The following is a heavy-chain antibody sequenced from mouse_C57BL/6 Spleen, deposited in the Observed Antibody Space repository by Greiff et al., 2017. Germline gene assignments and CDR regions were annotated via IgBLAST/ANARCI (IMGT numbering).Heavy chain of an antibody. D-gene: IGHD2-1*01. V-gene: IGHV2-2*01. CDR2: IWSGGST. Sequence: VMLVESGPGLVQPSQSLSITCTVSGFSLTSYGVHWVRQSPGKGLEWLGVIWSGGSTDYNAAFISRLSISKDNSKSQVFFKMNSLQADDTAIYYCARGSLGNKFAYWGQGTLVTVSA. CDR3: ARGSLGNKFAY. CDR1: GFSLTSYG. J-gene: IGHJ3*01.